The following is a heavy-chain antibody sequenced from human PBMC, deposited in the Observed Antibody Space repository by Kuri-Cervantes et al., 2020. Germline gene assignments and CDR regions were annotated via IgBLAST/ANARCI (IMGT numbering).Heavy chain of an antibody. CDR1: GFTFTNYD. D-gene: IGHD3-22*01. CDR2: IGTLHDT. J-gene: IGHJ4*02. V-gene: IGHV3-13*01. CDR3: AKGGSSGTDY. Sequence: GGSLRLSCAASGFTFTNYDMHWVRRSTGKGLEWVSGIGTLHDTFYPDSVKGRFTISRDNSKNTLYLQMNSLRAEDAAVYYCAKGGSSGTDYWGQGTLVTVSS.